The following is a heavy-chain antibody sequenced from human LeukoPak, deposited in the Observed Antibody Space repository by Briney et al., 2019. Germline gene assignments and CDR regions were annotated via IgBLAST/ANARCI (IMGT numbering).Heavy chain of an antibody. CDR2: TYYSGST. Sequence: SETLSLTCTVSGGSISSSSYYWGWIREPPGKGLEWFGSTYYSGSTYYNWSLKRRLTISVDTSKNQFSLNLSSVTAADTAVYYCARGNSYYDSSDYFPWESFQHWGRGTLVTVSS. CDR1: GGSISSSSYY. CDR3: ARGNSYYDSSDYFPWESFQH. D-gene: IGHD3-22*01. V-gene: IGHV4-39*07. J-gene: IGHJ1*01.